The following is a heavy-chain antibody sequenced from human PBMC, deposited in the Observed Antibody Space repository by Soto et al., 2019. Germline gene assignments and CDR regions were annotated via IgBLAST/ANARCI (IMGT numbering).Heavy chain of an antibody. Sequence: QVQLVESGGGVVQPGRSLRLSCAASGFTFSTYTLHWVRQAPGKGLEWVAVTSYDGNKKFYAGSVKGRFTISRDNSKNTLDLQMNSLRTDDTAVYFCARDAFGEAHRQEKYFQHWGQGTLVTVSS. J-gene: IGHJ1*01. CDR2: TSYDGNKK. CDR1: GFTFSTYT. D-gene: IGHD3-10*01. V-gene: IGHV3-30*04. CDR3: ARDAFGEAHRQEKYFQH.